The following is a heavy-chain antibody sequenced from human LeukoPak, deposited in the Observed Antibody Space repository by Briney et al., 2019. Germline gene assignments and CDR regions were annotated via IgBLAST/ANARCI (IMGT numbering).Heavy chain of an antibody. CDR2: IWYDGSNK. CDR3: ARDLGEGWFDP. V-gene: IGHV3-33*01. J-gene: IGHJ5*02. Sequence: GGSLRLSCAASGFTFSSCGMHWVRQAPGKGLEWVAVIWYDGSNKYYADSVKGRFTISRDNSKNTLYLQMNSLRAEDTAVYYCARDLGEGWFDPWGQGTLVTVSS. D-gene: IGHD3-16*01. CDR1: GFTFSSCG.